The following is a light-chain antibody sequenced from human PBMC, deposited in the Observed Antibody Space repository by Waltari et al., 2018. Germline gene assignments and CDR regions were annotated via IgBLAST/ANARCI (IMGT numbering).Light chain of an antibody. CDR2: EVS. CDR1: SSDIGSYNL. V-gene: IGLV2-23*02. CDR3: CVYAGCSTGV. Sequence: QSALTQPASVSGSPGQSITISCTGTSSDIGSYNLVSWYQQHPGKAPKLVICEVSKRPSVVSKRFTASKSGNTASLTTSGLQAEDEADYYCCVYAGCSTGVFGGGTKLTVL. J-gene: IGLJ3*02.